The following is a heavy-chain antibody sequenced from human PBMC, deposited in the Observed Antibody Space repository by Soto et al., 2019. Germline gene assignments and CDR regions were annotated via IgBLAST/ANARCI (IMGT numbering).Heavy chain of an antibody. Sequence: QVQLQESGPGLVKPSQTLSLTCTVSGGSISSGAYYWSWIRQHSEKGLEWIGYMHYSGIAYYNPSLTTRVTISVDTSKNQFSLKVSSVTAAETAVYYCARYYFDKSGYSNWFDPWGRGTLVTVSS. CDR1: GGSISSGAYY. V-gene: IGHV4-31*03. D-gene: IGHD3-22*01. CDR2: MHYSGIA. CDR3: ARYYFDKSGYSNWFDP. J-gene: IGHJ5*02.